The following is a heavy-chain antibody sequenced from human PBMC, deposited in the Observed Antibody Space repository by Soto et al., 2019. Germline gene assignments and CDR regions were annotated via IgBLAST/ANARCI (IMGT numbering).Heavy chain of an antibody. J-gene: IGHJ6*02. CDR1: GGSISSYY. CDR3: ARDGTRGEYYYYGMDV. V-gene: IGHV4-59*12. D-gene: IGHD3-10*01. CDR2: IYYSGST. Sequence: SETLSLTCTVSGGSISSYYWSWIRQPPGKGLEWIGYIYYSGSTYYNPSLKSRVTISVDTSKNQFSLKLSSVTAADTAVYYCARDGTRGEYYYYGMDVWGQGTTVTVSS.